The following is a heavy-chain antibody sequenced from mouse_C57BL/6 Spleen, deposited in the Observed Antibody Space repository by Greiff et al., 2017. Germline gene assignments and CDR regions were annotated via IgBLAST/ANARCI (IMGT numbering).Heavy chain of an antibody. CDR3: ARRGTYYGSSLYAMDY. V-gene: IGHV5-6*02. CDR1: GFTFSSYG. Sequence: EVKLMESGGDLVKPGGSLKLSCAASGFTFSSYGMSWVRQTPDKRLEWVATISSGGSYTYYPDSVKGRFTISRDNATNTLYLQMSSLKSEDTAMYYCARRGTYYGSSLYAMDYWGQGTSVTVSS. J-gene: IGHJ4*01. D-gene: IGHD1-1*01. CDR2: ISSGGSYT.